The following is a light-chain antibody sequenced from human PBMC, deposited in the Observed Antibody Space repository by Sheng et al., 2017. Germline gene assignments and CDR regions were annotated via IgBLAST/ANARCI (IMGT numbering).Light chain of an antibody. Sequence: VMTQSPVTLSVSPGERATVSCRASQNIGRSLAWYQQNPGQAPRLLIYGASTRATGIPARFSGSGSGTEFSLSISSLQSEDSAVYYCQQYGTSVRTFGGGTTWRSN. CDR3: QQYGTSVRT. V-gene: IGKV3-15*01. J-gene: IGKJ4*01. CDR1: QNIGRS. CDR2: GAS.